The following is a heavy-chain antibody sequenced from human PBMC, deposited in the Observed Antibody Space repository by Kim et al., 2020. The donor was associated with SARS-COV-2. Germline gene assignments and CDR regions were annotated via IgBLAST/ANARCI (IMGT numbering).Heavy chain of an antibody. CDR3: ARDNSGSYPGSGAFDI. D-gene: IGHD1-26*01. Sequence: KFQGRVTITADKSTSTAYMELSSLRSEDTAVYYCARDNSGSYPGSGAFDIWGQGTMVTVSS. J-gene: IGHJ3*02. V-gene: IGHV1-69*04.